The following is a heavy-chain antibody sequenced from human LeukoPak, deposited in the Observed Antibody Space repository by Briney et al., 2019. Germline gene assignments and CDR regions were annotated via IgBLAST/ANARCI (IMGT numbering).Heavy chain of an antibody. CDR3: TTRYSPGSWKRRGDYFDY. CDR1: RFTFSNAW. Sequence: GGSLRLSCAASRFTFSNAWMSWVRQAPGKGLEWVGRIKSKTDGGTTDYAAPVKGRFTISRDDSKNTLYLQMNSLKTEDTAVYYCTTRYSPGSWKRRGDYFDYWGQGTVVTVSS. J-gene: IGHJ4*02. CDR2: IKSKTDGGTT. V-gene: IGHV3-15*01. D-gene: IGHD3-10*01.